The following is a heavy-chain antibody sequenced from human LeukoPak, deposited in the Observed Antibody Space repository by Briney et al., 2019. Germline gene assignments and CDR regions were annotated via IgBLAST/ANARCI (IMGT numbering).Heavy chain of an antibody. J-gene: IGHJ1*01. Sequence: GGSLRLSCAASGFTFSSYGMSWVRQAPGKGLEWVSAISGSGGSTYYADSVKGRFTISRDNSKNTLYLQMNSLRAEDTAVYYCAKDKSRITMVRGVIVGYFQHWGQGTLVTVSS. CDR2: ISGSGGST. V-gene: IGHV3-23*01. CDR1: GFTFSSYG. CDR3: AKDKSRITMVRGVIVGYFQH. D-gene: IGHD3-10*01.